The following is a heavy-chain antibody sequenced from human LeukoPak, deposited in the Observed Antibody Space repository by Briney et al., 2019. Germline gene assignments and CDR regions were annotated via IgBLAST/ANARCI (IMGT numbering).Heavy chain of an antibody. CDR2: IMPMFGKA. CDR1: GGTFSSYD. J-gene: IGHJ4*02. V-gene: IGHV1-69*06. Sequence: ASVKVSCKASGGTFSSYDISWVRQAPGQGHEWMGGIMPMFGKANYAQKFQGRVTTTADKATSTAYMELSSLRSEDTAVYYCAGGRTDIVVVPATLRNYYFDYWGQGTLVTVSS. CDR3: AGGRTDIVVVPATLRNYYFDY. D-gene: IGHD2-2*01.